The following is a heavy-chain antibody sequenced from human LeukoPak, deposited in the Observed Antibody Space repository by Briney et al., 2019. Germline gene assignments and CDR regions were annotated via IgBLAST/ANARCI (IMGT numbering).Heavy chain of an antibody. J-gene: IGHJ6*03. V-gene: IGHV1-46*01. CDR3: ARDNRVARPFYLSYYYYYMDV. CDR2: INPSGGST. Sequence: ASVKVSCKASGYTFTGYYMHWVRQAPGQGLEWMGIINPSGGSTSYAQKFQGRVTMTRDMSTSTVYMELSSLRSEDTAVYYCARDNRVARPFYLSYYYYYMDVWGKGTTVTVSS. CDR1: GYTFTGYY. D-gene: IGHD6-6*01.